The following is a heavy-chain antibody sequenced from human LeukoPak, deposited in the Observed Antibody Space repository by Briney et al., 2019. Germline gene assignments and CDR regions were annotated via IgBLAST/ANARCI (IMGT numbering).Heavy chain of an antibody. D-gene: IGHD6-13*01. Sequence: GGSLRLSCAASGFTFSNYWMHWVRQAPGKGLGRVSRINSDGSSRNYADSVKGRFTISRDNAKNTLYLQMNSLRVEDTAVYYCASASSHRIAAGGDYWGQGTLVTVSS. V-gene: IGHV3-74*01. CDR3: ASASSHRIAAGGDY. CDR2: INSDGSSR. J-gene: IGHJ4*02. CDR1: GFTFSNYW.